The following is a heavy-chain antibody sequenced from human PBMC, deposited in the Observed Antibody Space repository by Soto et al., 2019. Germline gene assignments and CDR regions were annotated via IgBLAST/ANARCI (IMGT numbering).Heavy chain of an antibody. CDR1: GYTFTAYY. D-gene: IGHD5-18*01. CDR2: INPNSGGT. J-gene: IGHJ4*02. V-gene: IGHV1-2*04. Sequence: ASVKVSCKASGYTFTAYYMHWVRQAPGQGLEWMGWINPNSGGTNYAQKFQGWVTMTRDTSISTAYMELSRLRSDDTAVYYCARGGGLQYSYGYRYYFAYWGQGTLVPDSS. CDR3: ARGGGLQYSYGYRYYFAY.